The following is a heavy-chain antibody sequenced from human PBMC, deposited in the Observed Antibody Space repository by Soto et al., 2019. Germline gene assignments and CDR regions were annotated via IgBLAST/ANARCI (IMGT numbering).Heavy chain of an antibody. CDR3: AKDVRGLWFGEIDY. Sequence: GGSLRLSCAASGFTFSIYAMSWIRQAPGKGLEWISSRGSGGRTYYADSVKGRFTISRDNPKSTLYLEMTRLRVDDTAIYYCAKDVRGLWFGEIDYWGQGALVTVS. CDR2: RGSGGRT. D-gene: IGHD3-10*01. V-gene: IGHV3-23*01. J-gene: IGHJ4*02. CDR1: GFTFSIYA.